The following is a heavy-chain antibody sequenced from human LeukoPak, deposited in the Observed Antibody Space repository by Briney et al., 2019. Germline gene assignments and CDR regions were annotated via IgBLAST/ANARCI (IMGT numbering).Heavy chain of an antibody. CDR3: AREGLRGPTSGRIDY. D-gene: IGHD1-26*01. Sequence: ASARVSCKPSGYTFTGYYIQWVRQAPGQGLEWMGWINPNSGGTNYAQKFQGRVTMTRDTSISTAYMELSRLRSDDTAVCYCAREGLRGPTSGRIDYWGQGTLVTVSS. CDR1: GYTFTGYY. CDR2: INPNSGGT. V-gene: IGHV1-2*02. J-gene: IGHJ4*02.